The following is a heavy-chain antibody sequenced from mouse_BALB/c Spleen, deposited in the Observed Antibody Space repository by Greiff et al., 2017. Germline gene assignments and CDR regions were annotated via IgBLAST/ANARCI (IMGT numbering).Heavy chain of an antibody. CDR3: ARGSYYGNYGFAY. Sequence: EVQLQESGPGLVKPSQSLSLTCTVTGYSITSDYAWNWIRQFPGNKLEWMGYISYSGSTSYNPSLKSRISITRDTSKNQFFLQLNSVTTEDTATYYCARGSYYGNYGFAYWGQGTLVTVSA. V-gene: IGHV3-2*02. CDR2: ISYSGST. D-gene: IGHD2-1*01. CDR1: GYSITSDYA. J-gene: IGHJ3*01.